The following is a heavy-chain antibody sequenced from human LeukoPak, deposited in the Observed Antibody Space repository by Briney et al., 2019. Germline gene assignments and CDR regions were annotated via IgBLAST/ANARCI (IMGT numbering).Heavy chain of an antibody. D-gene: IGHD3-10*01. CDR2: IYSGGST. Sequence: GGSLRLSCAASGFTFSSYAMSWVRQAPGKGLEWVSLIYSGGSTYYADSVKGRFTISRHNSKNTLYLQMNSLRAEDTAVYYCARDTPFGSSWGQGTLVTVSS. V-gene: IGHV3-53*04. CDR1: GFTFSSYA. CDR3: ARDTPFGSS. J-gene: IGHJ4*02.